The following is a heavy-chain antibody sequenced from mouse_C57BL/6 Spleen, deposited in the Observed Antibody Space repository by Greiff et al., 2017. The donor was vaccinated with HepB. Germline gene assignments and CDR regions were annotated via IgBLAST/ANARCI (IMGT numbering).Heavy chain of an antibody. V-gene: IGHV1-69*01. D-gene: IGHD2-3*01. J-gene: IGHJ4*01. CDR3: ARNGYYPYYAMDY. Sequence: VKLQQPGAELVMPGASVKLSCKASGYTFTSYWMHWVKQRPGQGLEWIGEIDPSDSYTNYNQKFKGKSTLTVDKSSSTAYMQLSSLTSEDSAVYYCARNGYYPYYAMDYWGQGTSVTVSS. CDR1: GYTFTSYW. CDR2: IDPSDSYT.